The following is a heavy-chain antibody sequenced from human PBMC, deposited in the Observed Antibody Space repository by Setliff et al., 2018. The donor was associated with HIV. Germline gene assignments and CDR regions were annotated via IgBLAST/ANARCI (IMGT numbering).Heavy chain of an antibody. V-gene: IGHV3-15*01. D-gene: IGHD3-22*01. Sequence: GGSLRLSCAASGFTFNNAWMTWVRQAPGKGLEWVGRILSKTDGGHIEYAAPVKGRFTISRDNAKNSLYLQMNTLRPEDTAVYFCARVRLYNSALGYWGQGTLVTVSS. CDR2: ILSKTDGGHI. CDR1: GFTFNNAW. CDR3: ARVRLYNSALGY. J-gene: IGHJ4*02.